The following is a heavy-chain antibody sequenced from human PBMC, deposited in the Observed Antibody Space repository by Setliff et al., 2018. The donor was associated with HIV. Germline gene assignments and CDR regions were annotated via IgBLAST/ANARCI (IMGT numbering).Heavy chain of an antibody. CDR3: ARGFAFGGVIVIPYYFDY. D-gene: IGHD3-16*02. Sequence: SETLSLTCAVYGGSFSGYYWSWLRQPPGKGLEWTGEMNAGGSINDNPSLKSRLTISVDTSKNQFSLKLKSVTAADTAVYYCARGFAFGGVIVIPYYFDYWGQGTLVTVSS. V-gene: IGHV4-34*01. CDR1: GGSFSGYY. CDR2: MNAGGSI. J-gene: IGHJ4*02.